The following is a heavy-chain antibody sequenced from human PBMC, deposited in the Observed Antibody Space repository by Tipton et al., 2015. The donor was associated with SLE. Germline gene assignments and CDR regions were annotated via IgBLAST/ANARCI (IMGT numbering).Heavy chain of an antibody. Sequence: TLSLTCTVSGYSISSGYYWGWIRQPPGKGLEWIGSIYYSGSTNYKPSLKSRVTISVDTSKNQFSLKLNSVTAADTAMYFCARSPGRLRSMDYWGQGTLVTVSS. CDR2: IYYSGST. V-gene: IGHV4-38-2*02. D-gene: IGHD3-3*01. J-gene: IGHJ4*02. CDR1: GYSISSGYY. CDR3: ARSPGRLRSMDY.